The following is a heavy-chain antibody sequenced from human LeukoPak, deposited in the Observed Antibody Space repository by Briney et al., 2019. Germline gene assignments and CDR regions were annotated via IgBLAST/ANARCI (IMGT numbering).Heavy chain of an antibody. CDR1: GYTLTELS. CDR2: FDPEDGET. D-gene: IGHD6-13*01. J-gene: IGHJ4*02. V-gene: IGHV1-24*01. CDR3: ATFVAAAGKGPYYFDY. Sequence: GASVKVSCKVSGYTLTELSMHWVRQAPGKGLEWMGGFDPEDGETIYAQKFQGRVTMTEDTSTDTAYMELSSLRSEDTAVYYCATFVAAAGKGPYYFDYWGQGTLVTVSS.